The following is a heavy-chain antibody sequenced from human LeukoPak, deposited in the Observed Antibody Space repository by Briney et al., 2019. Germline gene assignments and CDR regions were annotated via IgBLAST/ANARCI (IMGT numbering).Heavy chain of an antibody. Sequence: GGSLRLSCAASGFTVSSNYMSWVRQAPGKGLQWISYISSSGSIIYYAGSVKGRFTTSRDNAKNSLYLQMNNLRAEDTAVYYCARALYYYDSSGYSHDAFDLWGQGTMVTVSS. J-gene: IGHJ3*01. CDR3: ARALYYYDSSGYSHDAFDL. V-gene: IGHV3-48*01. CDR2: ISSSGSII. D-gene: IGHD3-22*01. CDR1: GFTVSSNY.